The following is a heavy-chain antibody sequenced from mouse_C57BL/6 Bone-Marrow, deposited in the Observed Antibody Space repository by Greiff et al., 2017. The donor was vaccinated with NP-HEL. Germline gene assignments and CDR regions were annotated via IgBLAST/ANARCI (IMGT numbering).Heavy chain of an antibody. D-gene: IGHD1-1*01. J-gene: IGHJ1*03. Sequence: EVQLQQSGPELVKPGASVKISCKASGYTFTDYYMNWVRQSHGKSLEWIGDINPNNGGSSYNPRFKGKATLTVDKSSSTAYMELRSLTSEDSAVYNCARDYYSSSWYLDVWGTGTTVTVSS. CDR3: ARDYYSSSWYLDV. CDR1: GYTFTDYY. V-gene: IGHV1-26*01. CDR2: INPNNGGS.